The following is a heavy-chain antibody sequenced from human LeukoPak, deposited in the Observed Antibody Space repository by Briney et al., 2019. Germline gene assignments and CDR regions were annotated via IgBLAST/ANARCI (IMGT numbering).Heavy chain of an antibody. CDR1: GGSISSYY. V-gene: IGHV4-59*08. J-gene: IGHJ4*02. CDR2: IYYSGST. D-gene: IGHD6-19*01. CDR3: ARGMAVAGSYYFDS. Sequence: SETLSLTCTVSGGSISSYYWSWIRQPPGKGLEWIGYIYYSGSTNYTPSLTRRVTISLDTSKNQFSLKLSSVTAADTAVYYCARGMAVAGSYYFDSWGQGTLVTVSS.